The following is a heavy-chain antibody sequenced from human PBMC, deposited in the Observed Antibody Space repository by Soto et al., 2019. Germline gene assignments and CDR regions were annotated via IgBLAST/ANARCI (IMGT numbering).Heavy chain of an antibody. V-gene: IGHV3-30*18. J-gene: IGHJ3*02. Sequence: GWSLRLSCAASGFTFSSYGMHWVRQAPGKGLEWVAVISYGGSNKYYADSVKGRFTISRDNSKNTLYLQMNSLRAEDTAVYYCAKDLGAFDIWGQGTMVTVSS. CDR2: ISYGGSNK. CDR1: GFTFSSYG. CDR3: AKDLGAFDI.